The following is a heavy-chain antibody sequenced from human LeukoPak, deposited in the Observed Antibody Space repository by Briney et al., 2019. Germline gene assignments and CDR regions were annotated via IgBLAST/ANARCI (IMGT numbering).Heavy chain of an antibody. J-gene: IGHJ4*02. CDR1: GGSFSSYA. CDR2: VIPIFGIA. Sequence: SVKVSCKASGGSFSSYAISWVRQAPGQGLEWMGRVIPIFGIANYAQKFQGRVTITADKSTSTAYMELSSLRSEDTAVYYCGSITTYPEGPYWGQGTLVTVSS. D-gene: IGHD3-3*01. CDR3: GSITTYPEGPY. V-gene: IGHV1-69*04.